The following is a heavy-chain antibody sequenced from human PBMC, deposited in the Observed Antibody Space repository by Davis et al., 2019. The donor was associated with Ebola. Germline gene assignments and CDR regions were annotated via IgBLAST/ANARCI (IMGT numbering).Heavy chain of an antibody. J-gene: IGHJ5*02. CDR2: IYYSGST. V-gene: IGHV4-31*03. CDR3: PRGYSGYDFNWFDP. Sequence: SGTLSLSCTVSGGSISSACYYWSWIRQHPGKGLEWTGYIYYSGSTYYNHSLKSRVTISVDTSKNQFSLKLSSVTAADTAVYYCPRGYSGYDFNWFDPRGQGTLVTVSS. D-gene: IGHD5-12*01. CDR1: GGSISSACYY.